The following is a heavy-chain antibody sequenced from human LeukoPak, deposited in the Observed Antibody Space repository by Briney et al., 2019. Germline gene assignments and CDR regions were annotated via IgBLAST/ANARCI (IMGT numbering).Heavy chain of an antibody. Sequence: GGSLRLSCAASGFTFSSYGMHWVRQAPGKGLEWVAVILYDGSNKYYADSVKGRFTISRDNSKNTLYLQMNSLRAEDTAVYYCARAYARGSYDYWGQGTLVTVSS. V-gene: IGHV3-33*01. CDR3: ARAYARGSYDY. CDR1: GFTFSSYG. CDR2: ILYDGSNK. J-gene: IGHJ4*02. D-gene: IGHD1-26*01.